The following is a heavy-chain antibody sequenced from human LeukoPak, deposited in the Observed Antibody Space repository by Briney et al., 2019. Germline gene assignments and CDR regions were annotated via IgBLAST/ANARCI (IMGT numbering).Heavy chain of an antibody. CDR3: ARAFLVGYSPEEYFFDY. J-gene: IGHJ4*02. Sequence: GSLRLSCTVSGFTVSSNSMSWVRQAPGKGLECIGEIHHSGTTNYNPSLKSRVTISVDKSKNQFSLKLNSVTAAVTAVYYCARAFLVGYSPEEYFFDYWGQGTLVTVSS. V-gene: IGHV4-4*02. CDR2: IHHSGTT. D-gene: IGHD2-15*01. CDR1: GFTVSSNS.